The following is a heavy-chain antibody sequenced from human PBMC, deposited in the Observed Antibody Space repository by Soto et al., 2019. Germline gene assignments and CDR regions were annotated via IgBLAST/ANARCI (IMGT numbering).Heavy chain of an antibody. D-gene: IGHD3-22*01. CDR2: IIPIFGTA. V-gene: IGHV1-69*13. CDR3: ARDVGGSGYTVGAFDI. Sequence: ASVKVSCKASGGTFSSYAISWVRQAPGQGLEWMGGIIPIFGTANYAQKFQGRVTITADESTSTAYMELSSLRSEDTAVYYCARDVGGSGYTVGAFDIWGQGTMVTVSS. CDR1: GGTFSSYA. J-gene: IGHJ3*02.